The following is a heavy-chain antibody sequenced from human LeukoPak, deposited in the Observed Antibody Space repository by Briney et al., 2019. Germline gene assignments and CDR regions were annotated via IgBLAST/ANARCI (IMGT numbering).Heavy chain of an antibody. Sequence: GGSLRLSCAASGFIFSNNAMHWVRQAPGKGLEWVAFIWFDGSNKYYADSVKGRFTISRDNSKNTLYLQMNSLRAEDTAVYYCARDQSGSYYFDYWGQGTLVTVSS. D-gene: IGHD1-26*01. J-gene: IGHJ4*02. CDR1: GFIFSNNA. CDR2: IWFDGSNK. V-gene: IGHV3-30*02. CDR3: ARDQSGSYYFDY.